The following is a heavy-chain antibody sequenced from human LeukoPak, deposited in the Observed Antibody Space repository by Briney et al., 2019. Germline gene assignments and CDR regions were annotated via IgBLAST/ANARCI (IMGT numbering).Heavy chain of an antibody. CDR1: GFTFIDYD. CDR3: ARGGIQVSGIDEFDY. CDR2: IGIRGDT. J-gene: IGHJ4*02. Sequence: GGSLRLSCAASGFTFIDYDMHWVRQVIGKGLEWVSAIGIRGDTHYSGSVKGRFTFSRENAESSLYLQMNSLRAEDTAVYYCARGGIQVSGIDEFDYWGQGTLVTVSS. V-gene: IGHV3-13*01. D-gene: IGHD6-19*01.